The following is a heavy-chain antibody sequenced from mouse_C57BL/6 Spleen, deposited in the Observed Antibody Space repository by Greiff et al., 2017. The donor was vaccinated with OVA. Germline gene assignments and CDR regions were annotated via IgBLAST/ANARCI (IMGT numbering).Heavy chain of an antibody. Sequence: VQLQQSGPELVKPGASVKISCKASGYTFTDYYMNWVKQSHGKSLEWIGDINPNNGGTSYNQKFKGKATLTVDKSSSTAYMELRSLTSEDSVVYYCAIRIITTVVDYAMDYWGQGTSVTVSS. V-gene: IGHV1-26*01. CDR2: INPNNGGT. CDR1: GYTFTDYY. J-gene: IGHJ4*01. D-gene: IGHD1-1*01. CDR3: AIRIITTVVDYAMDY.